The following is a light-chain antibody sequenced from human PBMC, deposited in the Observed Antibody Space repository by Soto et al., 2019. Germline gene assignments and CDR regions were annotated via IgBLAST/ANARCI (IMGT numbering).Light chain of an antibody. CDR1: QSVSSSY. J-gene: IGKJ1*01. CDR2: GAS. Sequence: EIVMTQSPVTLAVSPGEGATLSCRASQSVSSSYLAWYQQKPGQAPRLLIYGASTRATGIPARFSGSGSGTEFTLTISSLQSEDFAVYYCQQYNNWPRTFGQGTKVDIK. CDR3: QQYNNWPRT. V-gene: IGKV3-15*01.